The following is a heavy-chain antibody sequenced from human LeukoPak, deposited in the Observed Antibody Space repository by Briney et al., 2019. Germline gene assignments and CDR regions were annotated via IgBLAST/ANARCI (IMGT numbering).Heavy chain of an antibody. D-gene: IGHD6-6*01. Sequence: ASVKVSCKASGYTFTCYYMHWVRQAPGQGLEWMGWINTNTGNPTYAQGFTGRFVFSLDTSVSTAYLQISSLKAEDTAVYYCARVGASPYSSSFHYYYYMDVWGKGTTVTVSS. CDR1: GYTFTCYY. CDR3: ARVGASPYSSSFHYYYYMDV. V-gene: IGHV7-4-1*02. J-gene: IGHJ6*03. CDR2: INTNTGNP.